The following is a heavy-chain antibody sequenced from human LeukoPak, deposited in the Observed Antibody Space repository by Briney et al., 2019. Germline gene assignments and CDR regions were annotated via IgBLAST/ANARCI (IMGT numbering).Heavy chain of an antibody. V-gene: IGHV3-15*07. CDR3: TTLSVTTSADAFDI. Sequence: GGSLRLSCAASGFTFSSYSMNWVRQAPGKGLEWVGRIKSRTDGGTTDYAASVKGRFTISRDDSKNTLYLQMNSLKTEDTAVYYCTTLSVTTSADAFDIWGQGTMVTVSS. CDR2: IKSRTDGGTT. CDR1: GFTFSSYS. D-gene: IGHD4-17*01. J-gene: IGHJ3*02.